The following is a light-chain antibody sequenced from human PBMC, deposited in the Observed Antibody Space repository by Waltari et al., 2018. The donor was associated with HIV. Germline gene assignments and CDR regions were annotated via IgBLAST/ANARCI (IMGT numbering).Light chain of an antibody. CDR1: SSNIGSNY. V-gene: IGLV1-47*01. CDR2: RNN. CDR3: ASYAGNNDWL. Sequence: QSVLTQPPSASGTPGQRVTISCSGSSSNIGSNYVYWYQQLPGTAPKLLIYRNNQRPSGVPDRFSGSKSGTSASLAISGLQAEDEADYYCASYAGNNDWLFGGGTKLTVL. J-gene: IGLJ3*02.